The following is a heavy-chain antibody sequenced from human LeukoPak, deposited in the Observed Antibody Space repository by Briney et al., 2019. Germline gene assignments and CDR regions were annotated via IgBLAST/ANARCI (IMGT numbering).Heavy chain of an antibody. Sequence: PGGSLRLSCAASGFTFSSYGMHWVRQAPGKGLEWVAFIRYDGGKKYYADSVKGRFTISRDNSKNTLYLQMNSLRAEDTAVYYCAKSGRYCSGGSCYQEASLDYWGQGTLVTVSS. CDR2: IRYDGGKK. CDR3: AKSGRYCSGGSCYQEASLDY. V-gene: IGHV3-30*02. J-gene: IGHJ4*02. D-gene: IGHD2-15*01. CDR1: GFTFSSYG.